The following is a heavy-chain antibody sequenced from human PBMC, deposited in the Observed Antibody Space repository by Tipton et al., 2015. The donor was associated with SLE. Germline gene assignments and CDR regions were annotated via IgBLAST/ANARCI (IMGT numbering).Heavy chain of an antibody. CDR3: ARDTQEIVVVVAAIPWYCYGMDV. D-gene: IGHD2-15*01. Sequence: QLVQSGAEVKKPGSSVKVSCKASGGTFSSYAISWVRQAPGQGLEWMGGIIPIFGTANYAQKFQGRVTITADKSTGTAYMELSSLRSEDSAVYYCARDTQEIVVVVAAIPWYCYGMDVWGQGTTVTVSS. CDR1: GGTFSSYA. J-gene: IGHJ6*02. V-gene: IGHV1-69*06. CDR2: IIPIFGTA.